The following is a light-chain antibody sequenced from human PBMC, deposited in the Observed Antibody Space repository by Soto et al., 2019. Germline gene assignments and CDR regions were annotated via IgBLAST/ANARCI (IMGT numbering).Light chain of an antibody. CDR3: SSFSSSSTPYV. V-gene: IGLV2-14*01. CDR2: EVN. Sequence: QSVLTQPASVSGSPGQSITISCTGTSTDVGDYKYVSWYQQHPGTAPKLMIFEVNGRPSGVSDRFSGSKSGNTASLTISGLQPEDEADYYCSSFSSSSTPYVFGTGTKGTVL. J-gene: IGLJ1*01. CDR1: STDVGDYKY.